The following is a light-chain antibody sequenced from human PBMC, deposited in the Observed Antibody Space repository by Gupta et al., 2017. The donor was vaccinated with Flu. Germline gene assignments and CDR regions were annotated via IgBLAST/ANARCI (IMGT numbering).Light chain of an antibody. V-gene: IGLV3-9*01. Sequence: GPGKTARLTCGETNIENKNVHWNQQKPGQAPVLVIYKDSNRPSGIPERFSGSNSGNTATLTISRAQAGDEADYYCQVWDSSAAVFGGGTKLTVL. CDR2: KDS. CDR3: QVWDSSAAV. CDR1: NIENKN. J-gene: IGLJ3*02.